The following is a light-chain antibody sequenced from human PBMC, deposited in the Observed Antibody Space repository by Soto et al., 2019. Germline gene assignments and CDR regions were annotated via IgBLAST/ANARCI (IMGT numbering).Light chain of an antibody. Sequence: SYELTQPPSVSVAPRQTASITCGGNNIGSTSAHWYQQKPGQAPVLVVFDDGDRPREIPERFSGSNSGNTATLTISSVGAGDEADYYCQVWDSDTDQGGVFGGGTKVTVL. CDR1: NIGSTS. J-gene: IGLJ2*01. CDR3: QVWDSDTDQGGV. V-gene: IGLV3-21*02. CDR2: DDG.